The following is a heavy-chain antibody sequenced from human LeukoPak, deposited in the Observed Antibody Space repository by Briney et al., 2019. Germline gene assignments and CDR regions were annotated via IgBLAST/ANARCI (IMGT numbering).Heavy chain of an antibody. CDR2: IYYSGST. Sequence: SETLSLTCTVSGGSISSYYWSWIRQPPGKGLEWIGYIYYSGSTNYNPSLKSRVTISVDTSKNQFSLKLSSVTAADTAVYYCARXERRTIFGVVIAXYFXYWGQGTLVT. CDR1: GGSISSYY. V-gene: IGHV4-59*01. CDR3: ARXERRTIFGVVIAXYFXY. J-gene: IGHJ4*02. D-gene: IGHD3-3*01.